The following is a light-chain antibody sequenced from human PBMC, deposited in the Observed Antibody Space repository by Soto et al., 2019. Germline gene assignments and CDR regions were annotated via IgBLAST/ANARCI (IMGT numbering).Light chain of an antibody. CDR2: GAS. V-gene: IGKV3-15*01. CDR1: QSVSSN. CDR3: HQYNNWPPIT. J-gene: IGKJ5*01. Sequence: EIVMTQSPATLSVSPGERATLSCRASQSVSSNLAWYQQKPGQAPRLLIYGASTRATGIPARFSGSGSGTAFTLTISSLQSEDFAVYYCHQYNNWPPITFGQGTRLEIK.